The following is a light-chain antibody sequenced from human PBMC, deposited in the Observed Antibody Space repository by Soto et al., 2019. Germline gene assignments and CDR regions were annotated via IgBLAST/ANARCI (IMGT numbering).Light chain of an antibody. V-gene: IGKV3-20*01. CDR2: GAS. CDR1: QSVSSSY. J-gene: IGKJ1*01. CDR3: QQYGSSYPWT. Sequence: EIVLTQSPGTLSLSPGARATLSCRARQSVSSSYLAWYQQNPGQAPRLLIYGASSRATGIPDRFSGSGSGTDFTLTIRRLEPEDFAVYYCQQYGSSYPWTFGQGTKVDIK.